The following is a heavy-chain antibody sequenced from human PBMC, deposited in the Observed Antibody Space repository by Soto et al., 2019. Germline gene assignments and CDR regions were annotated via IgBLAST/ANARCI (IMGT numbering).Heavy chain of an antibody. V-gene: IGHV4-4*02. CDR1: DGSISSSNW. CDR2: IYPGGSI. J-gene: IGHJ4*02. Sequence: QVQLQESGPGLVKPLGTLSLTCAVSDGSISSSNWWNWVRQPPGKGLEWIGEIYPGGSINYNPSLKSRLTISVDKSKNQISLNLTSVTAADTAVYYCASADFDYWGQGTLVTVSS. CDR3: ASADFDY.